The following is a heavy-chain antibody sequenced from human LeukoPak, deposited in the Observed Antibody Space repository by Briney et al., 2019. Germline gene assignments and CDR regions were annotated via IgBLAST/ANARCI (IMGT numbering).Heavy chain of an antibody. J-gene: IGHJ4*02. CDR1: PGSISVYY. V-gene: IGHV4-4*07. CDR2: IYSRGTA. CDR3: ARGREMTRIGGHYSFDL. Sequence: SETLSLTCTVSPGSISVYYWTWIPHPARKGLEWVRRIYSRGTAYYNPSLESRASISLVTSNNHSSLNLTSVTGAHTAVPFCARGREMTRIGGHYSFDLWGRGILVTVSS. D-gene: IGHD2-15*01.